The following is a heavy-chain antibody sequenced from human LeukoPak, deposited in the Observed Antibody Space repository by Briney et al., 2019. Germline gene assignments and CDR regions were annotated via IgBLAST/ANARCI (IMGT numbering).Heavy chain of an antibody. CDR2: IYYSGST. Sequence: SETLSLTCTVSGGSISSGGYYWSWIRQHPGKGLEWIGYIYYSGSTYYNPSLKSRVTISVDTSKNQFSLKLSSVTAADTAVYYCAREGYSYGPFDYWGQGTLVTVSS. D-gene: IGHD5-18*01. V-gene: IGHV4-61*08. J-gene: IGHJ4*02. CDR1: GGSISSGGYY. CDR3: AREGYSYGPFDY.